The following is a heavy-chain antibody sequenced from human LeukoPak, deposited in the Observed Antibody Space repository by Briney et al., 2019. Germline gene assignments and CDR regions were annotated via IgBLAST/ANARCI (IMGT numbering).Heavy chain of an antibody. J-gene: IGHJ5*02. V-gene: IGHV3-23*01. CDR1: GFTFSSHA. Sequence: PGGSLRLSCAASGFTFSSHAVSWVRQPPGKGLEWVSSVSGGGGTTYYADSVKGRFTISRDNSKSTLYLQMNSLSAEDTAVYYCAKDRGVGWFDPWGQGTLVTVSS. CDR2: VSGGGGTT. D-gene: IGHD3-10*01. CDR3: AKDRGVGWFDP.